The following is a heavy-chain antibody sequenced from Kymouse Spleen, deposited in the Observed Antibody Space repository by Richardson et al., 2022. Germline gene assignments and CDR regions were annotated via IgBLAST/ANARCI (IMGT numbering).Heavy chain of an antibody. Sequence: EVQLVESGGGLVQPGRSLRLSCAASGFTFDDYAMHWVRQAPGKGLEWVSGISWNSGSIGYADSVKGRFTISRDNAKNSLYLQMNSLRAEDTALYYCAKDVMVRGVHFDYWGQGTLVTVSS. CDR3: AKDVMVRGVHFDY. CDR2: ISWNSGSI. V-gene: IGHV3-9*01. D-gene: IGHD3-10*01. CDR1: GFTFDDYA. J-gene: IGHJ4*02.